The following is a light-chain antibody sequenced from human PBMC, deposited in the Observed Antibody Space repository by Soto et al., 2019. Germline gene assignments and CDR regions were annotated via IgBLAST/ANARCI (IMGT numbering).Light chain of an antibody. CDR3: SSYTSSSTPFYV. J-gene: IGLJ1*01. V-gene: IGLV2-14*01. CDR2: DVS. CDR1: SSDVGGYNY. Sequence: QSALTQPASVSESPGQSITISCTGTSSDVGGYNYVSWYQQHPGKAPKLMIYDVSNRPSGVSNRFSGSKSGNTASLTISGLQAEYEADYYCSSYTSSSTPFYVFGTGTKLTVL.